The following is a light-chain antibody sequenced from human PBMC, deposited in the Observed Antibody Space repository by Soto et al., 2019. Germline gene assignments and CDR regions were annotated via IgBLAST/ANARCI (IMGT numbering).Light chain of an antibody. J-gene: IGKJ5*01. CDR3: LQRKAFPLT. V-gene: IGKV1-17*01. CDR2: TGS. CDR1: QDIGKA. Sequence: DIQMTQSPSSLSPSVGHRLTITCRPSQDIGKALDWYQQKPGEAPKRLIYTGSSWQSGVPSTFSGSGSGTEFTLTISSLQPEDFATFYCLQRKAFPLTFGQGTRLEIK.